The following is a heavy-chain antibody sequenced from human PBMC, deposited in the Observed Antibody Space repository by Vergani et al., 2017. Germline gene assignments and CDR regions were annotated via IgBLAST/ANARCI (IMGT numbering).Heavy chain of an antibody. J-gene: IGHJ6*03. CDR3: ARDRGIVVVPAAPQTYYYYYYMDV. CDR1: GGSFSGYY. V-gene: IGHV4-34*01. D-gene: IGHD2-2*01. Sequence: QVQLQQWGAGLLKPSETLSLTCAVYGGSFSGYYWSWIRQPPGKGLEWIGEINHSGSTNYNPSLKSRVTISVDTSKNQFSLKLSSVTAADTAVYYCARDRGIVVVPAAPQTYYYYYYMDVWGKXP. CDR2: INHSGST.